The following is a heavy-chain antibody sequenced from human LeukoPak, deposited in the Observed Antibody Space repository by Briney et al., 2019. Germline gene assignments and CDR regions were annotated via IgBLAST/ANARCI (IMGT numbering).Heavy chain of an antibody. CDR1: GGTSSSYA. J-gene: IGHJ5*02. CDR2: IIPIFGTA. Sequence: GASVKVSCKASGGTSSSYAISWVRQAPGQGLEWMGGIIPIFGTANYAQKFQGRVTITADESTSTAYMELSSLRSEDTAVYYCARDGGFGRPFWFDPWGQGTLVTVSS. CDR3: ARDGGFGRPFWFDP. V-gene: IGHV1-69*13. D-gene: IGHD3-16*01.